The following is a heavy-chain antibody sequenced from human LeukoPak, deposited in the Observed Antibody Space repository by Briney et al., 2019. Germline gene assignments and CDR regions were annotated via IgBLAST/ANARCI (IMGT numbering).Heavy chain of an antibody. CDR1: GFTFSSYW. J-gene: IGHJ4*02. Sequence: PGGSLRLSCAASGFTFSSYWMSWVRQAPGKGLEWVANIKQDGSEKYYVDPVKGRFTISRDNAKNSLYLQMNSLRAEDTAVYYCARIRRGWSQNWDYWGQGTLVTVSS. D-gene: IGHD6-19*01. V-gene: IGHV3-7*01. CDR2: IKQDGSEK. CDR3: ARIRRGWSQNWDY.